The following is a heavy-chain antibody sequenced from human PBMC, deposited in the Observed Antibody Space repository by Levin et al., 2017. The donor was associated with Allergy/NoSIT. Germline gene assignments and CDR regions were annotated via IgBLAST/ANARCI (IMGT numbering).Heavy chain of an antibody. D-gene: IGHD1-26*01. CDR2: IKSKTDGGTT. CDR3: TTEPLLFEWELLLSY. CDR1: GFTFSNAW. V-gene: IGHV3-15*01. J-gene: IGHJ4*02. Sequence: GGSLRLSCAASGFTFSNAWMSWVRQAPGKGLEWVGRIKSKTDGGTTDYAAPVKGKFTISRDDSKNTLYLQMNSLKTEDTAVYYCTTEPLLFEWELLLSYWGQGTLVTVSS.